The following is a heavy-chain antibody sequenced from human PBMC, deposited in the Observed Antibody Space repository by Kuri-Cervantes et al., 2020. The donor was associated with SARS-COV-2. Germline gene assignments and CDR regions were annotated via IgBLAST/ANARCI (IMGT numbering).Heavy chain of an antibody. Sequence: GESLKISCVVSGFTFSSYAMSWVRQAPGKGLEWVSAISGSGGSTYYADSVKGRFTISRDNSKNTLYLQMNSLRAEDTAVYYCATAKGTVDDSWSGYYRGYYFDYWGQGTLVTVSS. CDR2: ISGSGGST. D-gene: IGHD3-3*01. CDR3: ATAKGTVDDSWSGYYRGYYFDY. V-gene: IGHV3-23*01. CDR1: GFTFSSYA. J-gene: IGHJ4*02.